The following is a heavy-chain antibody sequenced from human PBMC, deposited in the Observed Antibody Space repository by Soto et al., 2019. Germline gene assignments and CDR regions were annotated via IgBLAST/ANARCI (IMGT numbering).Heavy chain of an antibody. V-gene: IGHV3-23*01. CDR3: AKVKRYCSGGSRYLELHYAFDM. J-gene: IGHJ3*02. Sequence: PGGSLRLSCAASGFTFSSYAMSWVRQAPGKGLEWVSAISGSGGSTYYADSVKGRFTISRDNSKNTLYLQMNSLRAEDTAVYYCAKVKRYCSGGSRYLELHYAFDMWGEGTMVTVSS. CDR1: GFTFSSYA. CDR2: ISGSGGST. D-gene: IGHD2-15*01.